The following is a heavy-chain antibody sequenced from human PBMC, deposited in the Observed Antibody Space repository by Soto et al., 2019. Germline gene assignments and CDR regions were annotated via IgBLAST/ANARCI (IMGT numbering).Heavy chain of an antibody. J-gene: IGHJ6*03. V-gene: IGHV1-18*01. D-gene: IGHD2-2*01. CDR1: GYTFTSYG. Sequence: ASVKVSCKASGYTFTSYGISWVRQAPGQGLEWMGWISAYNGNTNYAQKLQGRVTMTTDTSTSTAYMELRSLRSDDTAVYYCARSVPIVVVPAVYMDVWGKGTTVTVS. CDR3: ARSVPIVVVPAVYMDV. CDR2: ISAYNGNT.